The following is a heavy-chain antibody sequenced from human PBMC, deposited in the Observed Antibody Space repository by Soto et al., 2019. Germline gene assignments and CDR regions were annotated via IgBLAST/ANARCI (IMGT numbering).Heavy chain of an antibody. Sequence: QVQLQESGPGLVKPSETLSLTCTVSGGSISSYYWSWIRQPPGKGLEWIGYIYYSGSTNYNPSLKSRVPISVDTSKNPFSLKLTSVTAADTAVYYCVRRGPTPGKTIFDSWGQGTLVTVSS. D-gene: IGHD6-13*01. J-gene: IGHJ4*02. CDR3: VRRGPTPGKTIFDS. CDR2: IYYSGST. V-gene: IGHV4-59*08. CDR1: GGSISSYY.